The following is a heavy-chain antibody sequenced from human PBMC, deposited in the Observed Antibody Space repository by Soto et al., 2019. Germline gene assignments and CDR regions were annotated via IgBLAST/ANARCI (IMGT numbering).Heavy chain of an antibody. CDR1: GYGFTTYG. CDR3: ARECLVLVPTTVNSDYDYYAMDV. J-gene: IGHJ6*02. CDR2: ISAHNGNT. Sequence: ASVKVSWKGSGYGFTTYGITWVRQAPGQGLEWMAWISAHNGNTNYAQKLQGRVTVTRDTSTSTAYMELRSLRSEDTAVYYCARECLVLVPTTVNSDYDYYAMDVWGQGTTVTVSS. D-gene: IGHD2-2*01. V-gene: IGHV1-18*01.